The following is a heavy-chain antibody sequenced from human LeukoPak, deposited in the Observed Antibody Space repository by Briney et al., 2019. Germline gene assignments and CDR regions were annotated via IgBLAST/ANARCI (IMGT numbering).Heavy chain of an antibody. J-gene: IGHJ6*03. V-gene: IGHV4-4*07. CDR3: ARGTWAAGLDV. CDR2: IHTSEST. CDR1: GGSISIYY. D-gene: IGHD6-13*01. Sequence: PSETPSLTCTVSGGSISIYYWNWIRQPAGKGLEYIGRIHTSESTNYNPSLKSRVTVSVDTSKKQFSLILRSVTAADTAIYYCARGTWAAGLDVWGKGTTVTVSS.